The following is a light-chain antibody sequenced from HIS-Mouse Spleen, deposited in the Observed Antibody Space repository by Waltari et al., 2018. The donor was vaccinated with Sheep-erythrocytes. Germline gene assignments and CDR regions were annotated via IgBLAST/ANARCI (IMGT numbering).Light chain of an antibody. CDR3: QQYGSSPFT. J-gene: IGKJ3*01. CDR1: QRVSSSY. Sequence: EIVLTQSPGTLSLSPGERATLSCRASQRVSSSYLAWYQLKPGQAPRLLIYGASSRATGMPDRFSGSGSGTDFTLTISRLEPEDFAVYYCQQYGSSPFTFGPGTKVDIK. CDR2: GAS. V-gene: IGKV3-20*01.